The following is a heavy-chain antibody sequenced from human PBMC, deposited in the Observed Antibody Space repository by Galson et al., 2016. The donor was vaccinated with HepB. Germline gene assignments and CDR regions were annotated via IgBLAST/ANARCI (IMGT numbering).Heavy chain of an antibody. CDR3: TRDADWWRTNQYFFDY. CDR1: GFTFSTYS. CDR2: ISSSGSTI. V-gene: IGHV3-48*01. D-gene: IGHD2-15*01. J-gene: IGHJ4*02. Sequence: SLRLSCAVSGFTFSTYSMNWVRLAPGKGLEWVSYISSSGSTIYYADSVKGRFTISRDHAKNSLFLQMNSLRAEDKAIYYCTRDADWWRTNQYFFDYWGQGTLVTVSS.